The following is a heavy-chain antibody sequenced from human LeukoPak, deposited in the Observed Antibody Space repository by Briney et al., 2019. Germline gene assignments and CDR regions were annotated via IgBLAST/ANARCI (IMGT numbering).Heavy chain of an antibody. CDR3: ARDEDPYVVATIDFDY. CDR2: ISRSSTHI. Sequence: GGSLRLSCAASGFTFNTYSMNWVRQAPGKGLEWVSSISRSSTHINYADSVRGRFTISRDNAKNSVYLQMNSLRAEDTAVYYCARDEDPYVVATIDFDYWGQGTLVTVSS. J-gene: IGHJ4*02. V-gene: IGHV3-21*01. D-gene: IGHD5-12*01. CDR1: GFTFNTYS.